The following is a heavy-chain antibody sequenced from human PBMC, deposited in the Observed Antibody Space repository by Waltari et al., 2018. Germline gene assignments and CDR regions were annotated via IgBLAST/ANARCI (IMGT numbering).Heavy chain of an antibody. CDR1: GGTFSSYA. CDR3: ARGPYYYGSGLGYWFDP. Sequence: QVQLVQSGAEVKKPGSSVKVSCKASGGTFSSYAISWVRQAPGQGLEWMGGSIPILGTANYAKKFQGRVTITTDESTSAAYMELSSLRAEDTAVYYCARGPYYYGSGLGYWFDPWGQGTLVTVSS. CDR2: SIPILGTA. J-gene: IGHJ5*02. V-gene: IGHV1-69*05. D-gene: IGHD3-10*01.